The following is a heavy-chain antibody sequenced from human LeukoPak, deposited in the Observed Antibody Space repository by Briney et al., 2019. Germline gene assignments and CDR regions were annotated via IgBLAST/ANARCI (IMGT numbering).Heavy chain of an antibody. D-gene: IGHD3-22*01. J-gene: IGHJ4*02. CDR2: IYSDGTT. CDR3: AKTPFGSGYDSSGYYS. Sequence: GGSLRLSCAASGFAVSSNFMTWVRQAPGKGLEWVSVIYSDGTTYYADSVKGRFTISRDNSKNTLYLQMNSLRAEDTAVYYCAKTPFGSGYDSSGYYSWGQGTLVTVSS. V-gene: IGHV3-53*01. CDR1: GFAVSSNF.